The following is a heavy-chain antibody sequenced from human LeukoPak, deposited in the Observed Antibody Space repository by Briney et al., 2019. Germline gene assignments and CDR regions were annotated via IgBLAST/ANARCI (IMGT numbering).Heavy chain of an antibody. J-gene: IGHJ5*02. Sequence: SETLSLTCAVSGGSISSYYWSWIRQPPGKGLEWIGYIYYSGSTNYNPSLKSRVTISVDTSKNQFSLKLSSVTAADTAVYYCAREVADSNWFDPWGQGTLVTVSS. V-gene: IGHV4-59*01. CDR2: IYYSGST. CDR1: GGSISSYY. CDR3: AREVADSNWFDP. D-gene: IGHD3-3*01.